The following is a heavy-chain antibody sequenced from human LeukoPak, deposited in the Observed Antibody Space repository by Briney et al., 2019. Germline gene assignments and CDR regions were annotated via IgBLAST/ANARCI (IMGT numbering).Heavy chain of an antibody. CDR1: GASISIGSNY. V-gene: IGHV4-39*07. CDR2: ICSSGRT. D-gene: IGHD3-10*01. J-gene: IGHJ3*02. Sequence: SETLSLTCSVSGASISIGSNYWGWIRQPPGKTLEWIGSICSSGRTYYNPSLKSQVIIIIDTPTNHFSLTLSSVTAADTAVYYCARAEGYGLVCIWGQGTMVTVSS. CDR3: ARAEGYGLVCI.